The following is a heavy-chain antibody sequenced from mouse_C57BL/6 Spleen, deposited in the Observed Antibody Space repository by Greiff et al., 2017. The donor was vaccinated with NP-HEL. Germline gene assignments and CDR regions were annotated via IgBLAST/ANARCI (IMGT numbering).Heavy chain of an antibody. J-gene: IGHJ3*01. V-gene: IGHV1-15*01. CDR2: IDPETGGT. Sequence: QVQLQQSGAELVRPGASVTLSCKASGYTFTDYEMHWVKQTPVHGLEWIGAIDPETGGTAYKQKFKGKAILTADKSSSTAYMELRSLTSEDSAVYYCTSPLTGGFAYWGQGTLVTVSA. D-gene: IGHD4-1*01. CDR3: TSPLTGGFAY. CDR1: GYTFTDYE.